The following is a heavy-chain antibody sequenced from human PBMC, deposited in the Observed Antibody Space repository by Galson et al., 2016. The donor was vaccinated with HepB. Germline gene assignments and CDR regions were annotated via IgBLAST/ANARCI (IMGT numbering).Heavy chain of an antibody. CDR2: ISYDGSNK. D-gene: IGHD3-16*01. CDR3: ARDGNDNVWLLYYFDY. J-gene: IGHJ4*02. V-gene: IGHV3-30-3*01. Sequence: SLRLSCAASGFTFSNYAMHWVRQAPGKGLEWVTVISYDGSNKNYADSVKGRFTISRDNSKNTLYLQMNSLRAEDTAVYYCARDGNDNVWLLYYFDYWGQGTLVTVSS. CDR1: GFTFSNYA.